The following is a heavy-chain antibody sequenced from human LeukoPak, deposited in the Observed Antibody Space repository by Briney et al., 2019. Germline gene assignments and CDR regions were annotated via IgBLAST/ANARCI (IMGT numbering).Heavy chain of an antibody. CDR1: GVSTTNGIYY. CDR3: ARHAEYNSGWHFYLDH. CDR2: VHNVGST. Sequence: SETLSPTCTVSGVSTTNGIYYWAWIRQPPGKGLEWIGSVHNVGSTYYNLSPRSRVTMSIDTSKNQFSLRLNSVTAADTAVYYCARHAEYNSGWHFYLDHWGQGILVTVSS. J-gene: IGHJ4*02. D-gene: IGHD6-19*01. V-gene: IGHV4-39*01.